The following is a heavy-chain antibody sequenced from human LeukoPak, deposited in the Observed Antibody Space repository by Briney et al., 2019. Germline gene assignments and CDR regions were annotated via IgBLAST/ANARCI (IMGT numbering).Heavy chain of an antibody. D-gene: IGHD2-15*01. CDR2: IDPSDSYT. V-gene: IGHV5-10-1*01. Sequence: PGESLKISCKGSGYSFTSYWISWVRQMPGKGLEWMGRIDPSDSYTNYSPSFQGHVTISADKSISTAYLQWSSLKASDTAMYYCAILGYCSGGSGQYYFDYWGQGTLVTVSS. CDR1: GYSFTSYW. CDR3: AILGYCSGGSGQYYFDY. J-gene: IGHJ4*02.